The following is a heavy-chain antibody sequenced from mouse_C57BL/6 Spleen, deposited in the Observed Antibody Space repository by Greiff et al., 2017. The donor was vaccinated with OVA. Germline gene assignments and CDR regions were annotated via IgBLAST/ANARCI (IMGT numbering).Heavy chain of an antibody. CDR3: ASPIYYDYDRYFDV. J-gene: IGHJ1*03. Sequence: EVQLQQSGPELVKPGASVKMSCKASGYTFTDYNMHWVKQSHGKSLEWIGYINPNNGGTSYNQKFKGKATLTVNKSSSTAYMELRSLTSEDSAVYYCASPIYYDYDRYFDVWGTGTTVTVSS. D-gene: IGHD2-4*01. CDR1: GYTFTDYN. CDR2: INPNNGGT. V-gene: IGHV1-22*01.